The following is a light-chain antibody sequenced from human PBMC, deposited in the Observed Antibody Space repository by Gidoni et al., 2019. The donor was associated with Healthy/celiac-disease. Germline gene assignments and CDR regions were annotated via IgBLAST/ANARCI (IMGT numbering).Light chain of an antibody. CDR1: QSVSSY. CDR2: DAS. J-gene: IGKJ4*01. V-gene: IGKV3-11*01. CDR3: QQRSNWPPKLT. Sequence: EIVLTQSPATLSLSPGERATLSCRASQSVSSYLAWYQQTPGQAPRLLIYDASNRATGIPARFSGSGSGTDFTLTISSLEPEDFAVYYCQQRSNWPPKLTFGGGTKVEIK.